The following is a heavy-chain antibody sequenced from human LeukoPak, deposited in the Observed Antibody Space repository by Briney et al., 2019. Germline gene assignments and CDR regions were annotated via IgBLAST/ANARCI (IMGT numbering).Heavy chain of an antibody. D-gene: IGHD1-26*01. CDR1: GFTFSSYG. CDR2: ISYDGSNK. J-gene: IGHJ4*02. Sequence: GGSLRLSCAASGFTFSSYGMHWVCQAPGKGLEWVAVISYDGSNKYYADSVKGRFTISRDNSKNTLYLQMNSLRAEDTAVYYCAKEWDPDDDYWGQGTLVTVSS. CDR3: AKEWDPDDDY. V-gene: IGHV3-30*18.